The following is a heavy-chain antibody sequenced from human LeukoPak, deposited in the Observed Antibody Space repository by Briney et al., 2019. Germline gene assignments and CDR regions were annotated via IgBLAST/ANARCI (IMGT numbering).Heavy chain of an antibody. J-gene: IGHJ4*02. Sequence: PGGSLRLSCAASGFTFSSNAMSWVRQAPGKGLEWVSGISGSGGSTYYADSVEGRFTISRDNSKNTVYLQMNSLRAEDTAVYYCASEMATEEYYIDYWGRGTLVTVSS. CDR1: GFTFSSNA. CDR2: ISGSGGST. D-gene: IGHD5-24*01. V-gene: IGHV3-23*01. CDR3: ASEMATEEYYIDY.